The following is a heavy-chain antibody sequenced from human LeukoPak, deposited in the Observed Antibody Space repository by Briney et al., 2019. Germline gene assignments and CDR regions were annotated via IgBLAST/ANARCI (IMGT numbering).Heavy chain of an antibody. J-gene: IGHJ4*02. D-gene: IGHD3-10*01. CDR3: ARDRSGSYYDY. CDR2: IKQDGSEK. V-gene: IGHV3-7*04. CDR1: GFTFSSYA. Sequence: GGSLRLSCAASGFTFSSYAMSWVRQAPGKGLEWVANIKQDGSEKYYVDSVKGRFTISRDNAKNSLYLQMDSLRAEDTAVYYCARDRSGSYYDYWDQGTLVTVSS.